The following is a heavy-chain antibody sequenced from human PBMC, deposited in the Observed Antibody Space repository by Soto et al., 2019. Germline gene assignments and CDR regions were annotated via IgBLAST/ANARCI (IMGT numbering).Heavy chain of an antibody. Sequence: ASGKVCCKASGYTFTSYDINGVRQATGQGLGCMGWMNPNSGNTGYAQRFQGRVTMTRNTSISTAYMELSSLRSEDTAVYYCARGRGYDILPGHYYYYYGMDVWGQGTTVTVSS. D-gene: IGHD3-9*01. CDR2: MNPNSGNT. CDR1: GYTFTSYD. V-gene: IGHV1-8*01. CDR3: ARGRGYDILPGHYYYYYGMDV. J-gene: IGHJ6*02.